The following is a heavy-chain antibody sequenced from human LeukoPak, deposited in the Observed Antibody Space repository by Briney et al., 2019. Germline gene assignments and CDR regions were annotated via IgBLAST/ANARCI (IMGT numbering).Heavy chain of an antibody. CDR1: GYGFTSYW. V-gene: IGHV5-51*01. CDR3: ARHKSGGSYYTALRVAFDI. D-gene: IGHD1-26*01. J-gene: IGHJ3*02. CDR2: IYPGDSDT. Sequence: GESLKISCKGSGYGFTSYWIGWVRQMPGKGLEWMGIIYPGDSDTRYSPSFQGQVTISADKSISTAYLQWSSLKASDTAMYYCARHKSGGSYYTALRVAFDIWGQGTMVTVSS.